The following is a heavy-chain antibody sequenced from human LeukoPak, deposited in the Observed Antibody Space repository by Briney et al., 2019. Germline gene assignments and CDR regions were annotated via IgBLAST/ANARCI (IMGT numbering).Heavy chain of an antibody. V-gene: IGHV4-38-2*01. CDR1: GYSISSGYY. Sequence: SETLSLTCAVSGYSISSGYYWGWIRQPAGKGLEWIGRIYTSGSTDYNPSLKSRVTISVDTSKNQFSLKLSSVTATDTAVYYCARKGDVWGKGTTVTVSS. J-gene: IGHJ6*04. CDR2: IYTSGST. CDR3: ARKGDV.